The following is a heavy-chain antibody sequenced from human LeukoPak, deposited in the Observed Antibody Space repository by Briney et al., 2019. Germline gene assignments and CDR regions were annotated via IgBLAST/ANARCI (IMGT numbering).Heavy chain of an antibody. Sequence: GGSLRLSCSASGFTFSNYAMHWVRQAPGKGLEYVSAISSNGGSTYYADSVKGRFTISRDNSKNTLYLQMSSLSAEDTAVYYCVKALGYCSGGSCLAFDIWGRGTMVTVSS. CDR3: VKALGYCSGGSCLAFDI. D-gene: IGHD2-15*01. J-gene: IGHJ3*02. CDR2: ISSNGGST. V-gene: IGHV3-64D*06. CDR1: GFTFSNYA.